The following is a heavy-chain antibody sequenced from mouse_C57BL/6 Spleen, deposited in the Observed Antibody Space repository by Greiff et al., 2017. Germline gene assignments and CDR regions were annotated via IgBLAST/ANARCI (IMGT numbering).Heavy chain of an antibody. CDR3: ARSDDYGGGFAY. V-gene: IGHV1-54*01. CDR1: GYAFTNYL. D-gene: IGHD2-4*01. CDR2: INPGSGGT. J-gene: IGHJ3*01. Sequence: QVQLQQSGAELVRPGPSVKVSCKASGYAFTNYLIEWVKQRPGQGLEWIGVINPGSGGTNYNEKFKGKATLTADKSSSTAYMQLSSLTSEDSAVYFCARSDDYGGGFAYWGQGTLVTVSA.